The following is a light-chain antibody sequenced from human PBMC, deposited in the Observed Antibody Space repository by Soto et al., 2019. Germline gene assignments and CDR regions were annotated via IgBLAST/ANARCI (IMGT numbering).Light chain of an antibody. CDR3: QQYNNWPIT. CDR2: GAS. V-gene: IGKV3-15*01. CDR1: QSVSSY. J-gene: IGKJ5*01. Sequence: EFVLPQTPGTLSLSPGERSTLSCMASQSVSSYLAWYQQKPGQAPRLLIYGASTRATGIPARFSGSGSGTEFTLTISSLQSEDFAVYYCQQYNNWPITFGQGTRLEIK.